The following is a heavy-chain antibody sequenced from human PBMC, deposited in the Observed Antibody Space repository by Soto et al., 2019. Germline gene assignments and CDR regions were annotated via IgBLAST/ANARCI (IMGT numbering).Heavy chain of an antibody. D-gene: IGHD1-1*01. CDR1: GGTFSSYA. CDR2: IIPILGTA. J-gene: IGHJ4*02. V-gene: IGHV1-69*01. CDR3: ARESSSRGERIDY. Sequence: QVQLVQSGAEVKKPGSSVKVSCKASGGTFSSYAISWVRQAPGQGLEWMGGIIPILGTANYAQKFQGRVTITADESTSTAYRELSSLRSEDTAVYYCARESSSRGERIDYWGQGTLVTVSS.